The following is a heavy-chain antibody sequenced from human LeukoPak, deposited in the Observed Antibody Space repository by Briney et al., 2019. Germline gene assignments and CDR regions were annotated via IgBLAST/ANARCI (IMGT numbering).Heavy chain of an antibody. CDR1: GYTFTGYY. Sequence: ASVKVSCKASGYTFTGYYMHWVRQAPGQGLEWMGRINPNSGGTNYAQKFQGRVTMTRDTSISTAYMELSRLRSDDTAVYHCARDSHSGWYEGFDYWGQGTLVTVSS. J-gene: IGHJ4*02. CDR3: ARDSHSGWYEGFDY. V-gene: IGHV1-2*06. CDR2: INPNSGGT. D-gene: IGHD6-19*01.